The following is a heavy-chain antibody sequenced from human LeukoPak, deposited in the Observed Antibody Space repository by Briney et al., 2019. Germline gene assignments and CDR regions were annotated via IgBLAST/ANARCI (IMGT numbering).Heavy chain of an antibody. J-gene: IGHJ4*02. V-gene: IGHV4-38-2*02. Sequence: SETLSLTCTVSGYSISSGYYWGWIRPPPGKGLEWIGSIYHSGSTYYNPSLKSRVTISVDTSKNQFSLKLSSVTAADTAVYYCARGGLMCFDYWGQGTLVTVSS. CDR1: GYSISSGYY. CDR3: ARGGLMCFDY. CDR2: IYHSGST.